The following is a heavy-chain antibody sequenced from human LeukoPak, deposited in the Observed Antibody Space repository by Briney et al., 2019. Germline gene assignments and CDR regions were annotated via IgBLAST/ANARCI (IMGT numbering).Heavy chain of an antibody. D-gene: IGHD6-13*01. CDR3: ARGTIAAAGYYYFDY. J-gene: IGHJ4*02. CDR2: SSNSGSST. V-gene: IGHV3-23*01. Sequence: GGSLRLSCAASGFTFSSYAMSWVRQAPGKGLEWVSISSNSGSSTHYAGSVKGRFTISRDNAKNSLYLQMNSLRAEDTAVYYCARGTIAAAGYYYFDYWGQGTQVTVSS. CDR1: GFTFSSYA.